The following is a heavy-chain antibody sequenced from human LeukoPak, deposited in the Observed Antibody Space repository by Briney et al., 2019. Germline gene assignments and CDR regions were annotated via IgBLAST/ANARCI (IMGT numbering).Heavy chain of an antibody. J-gene: IGHJ4*02. CDR2: ISAGGSYT. CDR3: AKDGTSGSGWPYFDY. D-gene: IGHD6-19*01. V-gene: IGHV3-23*01. Sequence: GGSLRLSCAASGFTFSTYAMTWVRQAPGEGLEWVSAISAGGSYTFYADSVKGRFTISRDNSKNTLYLQMNSLRAEDTAVYYCAKDGTSGSGWPYFDYWGQGTLVTVSS. CDR1: GFTFSTYA.